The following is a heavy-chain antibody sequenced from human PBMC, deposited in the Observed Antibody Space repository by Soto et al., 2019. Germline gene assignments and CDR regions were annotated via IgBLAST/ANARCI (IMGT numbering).Heavy chain of an antibody. J-gene: IGHJ4*02. CDR3: ARSDGRY. V-gene: IGHV4-59*01. CDR2: TDYYGST. CDR1: GGSISGYY. Sequence: SETLSLTCTVSGGSISGYYWSWIRQPPGKRLEWIGYTDYYGSTNYNPSLKSRVTISVDTSKNQFSLKLSSVTAADTAVYYCARSDGRYWGQGTLVTVSS.